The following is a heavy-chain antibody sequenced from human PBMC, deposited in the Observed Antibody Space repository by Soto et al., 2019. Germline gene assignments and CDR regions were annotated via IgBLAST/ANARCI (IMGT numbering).Heavy chain of an antibody. CDR3: ARGRFLEWLLYSYYYYGMDV. CDR1: GGTFSSYA. D-gene: IGHD3-3*01. J-gene: IGHJ6*02. Sequence: SVKVSCKASGGTFSSYAISWVRQAPGQGLEWMGGIIPIFGTANYAQKFQGRVTITADESTSTAYMELSSLRSEDTAVYYCARGRFLEWLLYSYYYYGMDVWGQGTTVTVSS. V-gene: IGHV1-69*13. CDR2: IIPIFGTA.